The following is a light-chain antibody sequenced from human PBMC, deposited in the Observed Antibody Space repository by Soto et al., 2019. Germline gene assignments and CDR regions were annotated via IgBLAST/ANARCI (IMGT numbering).Light chain of an antibody. V-gene: IGKV1-9*01. CDR1: QGISSY. CDR2: LAS. CDR3: QHLDSYPIT. J-gene: IGKJ5*01. Sequence: DIQLTQSPSFLSASVGDRVTITCRASQGISSYLSWYQQEPGKAPKLLIYLASTLHPGVPSRFSGSGSGTEFTLTISSLQPEDVGTYYCQHLDSYPITFGQGTRLEIK.